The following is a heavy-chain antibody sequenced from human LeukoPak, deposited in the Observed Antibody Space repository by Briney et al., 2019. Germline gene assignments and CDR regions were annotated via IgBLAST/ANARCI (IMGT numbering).Heavy chain of an antibody. CDR3: ARRVATTGRYYFDY. CDR2: IYTSGST. J-gene: IGHJ4*02. CDR1: GGSISSYY. D-gene: IGHD1-1*01. Sequence: SETLSLTCTVSGGSISSYYWSWIRQPAGKGLEWIGRIYTSGSTNYNPSLKSRVTMSVDTSKNQFSLKLSSVTAADTAVYYCARRVATTGRYYFDYWGQGALVTVSS. V-gene: IGHV4-4*07.